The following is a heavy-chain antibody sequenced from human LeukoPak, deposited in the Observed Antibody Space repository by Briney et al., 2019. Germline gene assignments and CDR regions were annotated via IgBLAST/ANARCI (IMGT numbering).Heavy chain of an antibody. J-gene: IGHJ6*02. D-gene: IGHD4-17*01. CDR3: ARGHVYYGDYPRYYYGMDV. Sequence: GSLRLSCAASGFTFSSYEMNWVRQAPGKGLEWVSYISSSGSTIYYADSVKGRFTISRDNAKNSLYLQMNSLRAEDTAVYYCARGHVYYGDYPRYYYGMDVWGQGTTVTVSS. CDR1: GFTFSSYE. V-gene: IGHV3-48*03. CDR2: ISSSGSTI.